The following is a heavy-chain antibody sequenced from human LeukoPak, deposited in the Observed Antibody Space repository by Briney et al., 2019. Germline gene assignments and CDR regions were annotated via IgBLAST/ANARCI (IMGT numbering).Heavy chain of an antibody. D-gene: IGHD5-24*01. J-gene: IGHJ4*02. CDR3: ATLKLSPWDGYNEFDY. V-gene: IGHV4-39*07. Sequence: PSETLSLTCTVSGDSVSSSTYYWGWLRQPPGKGLEWIGSTYYYSGTTGYNPSLKSRVTISVDTSKNQFSLKLSSVTAADTAVYYCATLKLSPWDGYNEFDYWGQGTLVTVSS. CDR2: TYYYSGTT. CDR1: GDSVSSSTYY.